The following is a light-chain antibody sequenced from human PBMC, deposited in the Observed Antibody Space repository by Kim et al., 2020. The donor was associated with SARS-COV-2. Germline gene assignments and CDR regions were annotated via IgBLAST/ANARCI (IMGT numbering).Light chain of an antibody. CDR3: QQNGNWPYV. CDR2: GAS. J-gene: IGKJ2*01. CDR1: QNIGSN. V-gene: IGKV3-15*01. Sequence: ETVMTQSPAALSVSPGERATLSCRTSQNIGSNLAWYQQKPGQAPRLLIYGASTRATGISGRFSGSGSGTDFTLTISSLQSEDLAVYYCQQNGNWPYVFGQGTKLEI.